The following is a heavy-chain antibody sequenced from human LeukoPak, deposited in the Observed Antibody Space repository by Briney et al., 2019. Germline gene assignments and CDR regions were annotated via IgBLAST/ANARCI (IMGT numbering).Heavy chain of an antibody. V-gene: IGHV1-46*01. CDR2: INPSGGST. CDR1: GGTFSSYA. D-gene: IGHD3-10*01. CDR3: AIGWVRGAIPYYFDY. Sequence: GASVKVSCKASGGTFSSYAISWVRQAPGQGLEWMGIINPSGGSTSYAQKFQGRVTMTRDTSTSTVYMELSSLRSEDTAVYYCAIGWVRGAIPYYFDYWGQGTLVTVSS. J-gene: IGHJ4*02.